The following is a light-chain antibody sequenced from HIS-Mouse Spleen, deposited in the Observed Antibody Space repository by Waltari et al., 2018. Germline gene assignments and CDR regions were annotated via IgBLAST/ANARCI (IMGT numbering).Light chain of an antibody. Sequence: DIQMTQSPSTLPASVGDRVTNTCRASQSISSWLAWYQQKPGKAPKLLSYKASSLESGVPSRFSGSGSGTEFTLTISSLQPDDFATYYCQQYNSYWTFGQGTKVEIK. CDR1: QSISSW. CDR3: QQYNSYWT. V-gene: IGKV1-5*03. J-gene: IGKJ1*01. CDR2: KAS.